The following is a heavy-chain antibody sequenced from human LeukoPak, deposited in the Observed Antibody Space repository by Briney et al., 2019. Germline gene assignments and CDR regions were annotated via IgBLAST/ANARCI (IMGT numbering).Heavy chain of an antibody. D-gene: IGHD3-10*01. V-gene: IGHV3-23*01. J-gene: IGHJ6*02. CDR1: GFTFSSYA. Sequence: GGSLRLSCAASGFTFSSYAMSWVRQAPGKGLEWVSAISGSGSGTYYADSVKGRFTISRDNSKNTLYLQMNSLRAEDTAVYYCARDLDYYGSGSYRYGMDVWGQGTTVTVSS. CDR2: ISGSGSGT. CDR3: ARDLDYYGSGSYRYGMDV.